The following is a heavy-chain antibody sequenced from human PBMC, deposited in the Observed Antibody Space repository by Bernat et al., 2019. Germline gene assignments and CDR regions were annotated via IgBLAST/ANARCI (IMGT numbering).Heavy chain of an antibody. Sequence: VQLLESGGGLVKPGGSLRLSCAASGFTFSDYYMSWIHQAPGKGLDWVSYISSSSSYTNYADSVKGRFTISRDNAKNSLYLQMNSLRAEDTAVYYCARGTSTSAPYMDVWGKGTTVTVSS. CDR3: ARGTSTSAPYMDV. V-gene: IGHV3-11*03. J-gene: IGHJ6*03. CDR2: ISSSSSYT. CDR1: GFTFSDYY.